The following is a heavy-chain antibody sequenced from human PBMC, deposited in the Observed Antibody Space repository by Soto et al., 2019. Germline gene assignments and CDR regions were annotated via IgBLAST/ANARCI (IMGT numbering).Heavy chain of an antibody. V-gene: IGHV3-23*01. J-gene: IGHJ4*02. D-gene: IGHD3-10*01. CDR1: GFTFSSSA. CDR2: VSANGQGI. Sequence: LRLSCAASGFTFSSSAISWVRQAPGKGLERVSAVSANGQGIYYADSVRGRFTISRDNSKNTVFLHMDSLSAEDTAVYYCAKDRHYPRDYFHYWGQGTLVTVSS. CDR3: AKDRHYPRDYFHY.